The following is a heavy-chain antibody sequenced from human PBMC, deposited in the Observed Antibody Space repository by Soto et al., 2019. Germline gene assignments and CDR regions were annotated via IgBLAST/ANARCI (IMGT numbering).Heavy chain of an antibody. CDR1: GDSISSNNW. V-gene: IGHV4-4*02. J-gene: IGHJ4*02. CDR3: ARVLGDAVHYFDY. Sequence: QVQLQESGPGLVKSSGTLSLTCGVFGDSISSNNWWSWVRQPPGKGLEWIGEIYHSGSTNYNPSLNSRVTISVDKSKNQFSLKPTSVTAADTAVYYCARVLGDAVHYFDYWGQGTLVTVSS. D-gene: IGHD2-21*02. CDR2: IYHSGST.